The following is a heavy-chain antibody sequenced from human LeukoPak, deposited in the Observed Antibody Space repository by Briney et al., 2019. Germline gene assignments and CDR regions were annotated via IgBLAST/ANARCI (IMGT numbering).Heavy chain of an antibody. CDR2: IYSSGST. CDR3: ARHYDYYYMDV. CDR1: GGSISSYY. J-gene: IGHJ6*03. V-gene: IGHV4-4*09. Sequence: PSETLPLTCTVSGGSISSYYWSWIRQPPGKGLEWIGYIYSSGSTNYNPSLKSRVTISVDTSKNQFSLKLSSVTAADTAVYYCARHYDYYYMDVWGKGTTVTVSS.